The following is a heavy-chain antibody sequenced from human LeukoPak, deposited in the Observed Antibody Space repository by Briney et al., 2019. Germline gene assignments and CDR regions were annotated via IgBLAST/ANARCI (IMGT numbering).Heavy chain of an antibody. D-gene: IGHD3-10*01. CDR1: GFTFSNAG. CDR3: TTEFKELGSFFYFYYMDV. Sequence: PGGSLRLSCTASGFTFSNAGMNWVRQAPGKGLEWVGRIKTKSEGGTTDYAAPAKGRFTISRDDSKNALFLQMDSLKSDDTAMYHCTTEFKELGSFFYFYYMDVWGTGTTVTISS. V-gene: IGHV3-15*01. CDR2: IKTKSEGGTT. J-gene: IGHJ6*03.